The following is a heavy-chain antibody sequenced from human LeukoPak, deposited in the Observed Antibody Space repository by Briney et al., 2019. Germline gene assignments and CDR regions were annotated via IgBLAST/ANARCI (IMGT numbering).Heavy chain of an antibody. Sequence: ASVKVSCTASGSTFTSYYLYWVRQAPGQGLERMGVINPSGCIYTCARKYQGRAPMTRDTSTSTVYMELRSLRSEDMAVYYCAGGPCPGDDGGGYCFDYWGQGTLVTVSS. CDR2: INPSGCIY. CDR3: AGGPCPGDDGGGYCFDY. CDR1: GSTFTSYY. V-gene: IGHV1-46*01. J-gene: IGHJ4*02. D-gene: IGHD3-22*01.